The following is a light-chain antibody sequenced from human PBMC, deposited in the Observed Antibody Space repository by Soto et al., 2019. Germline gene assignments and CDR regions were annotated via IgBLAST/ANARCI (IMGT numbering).Light chain of an antibody. CDR2: EVS. CDR1: SSDVGGYNY. Sequence: QSALTQPASVSGSPGQSITISCTGTSSDVGGYNYVSWYQQQSGKAPKLMIHEVSNRPSGVSNRFSGSKFGNTASLTISGLQAEDEADYYCSSYTSSSTLVVFGGGTKLTVL. V-gene: IGLV2-14*01. CDR3: SSYTSSSTLVV. J-gene: IGLJ2*01.